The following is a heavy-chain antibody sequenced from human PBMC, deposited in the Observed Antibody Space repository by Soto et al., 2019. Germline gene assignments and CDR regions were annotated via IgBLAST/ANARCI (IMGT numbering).Heavy chain of an antibody. D-gene: IGHD3-9*01. Sequence: GGSLRLSCAASGFTFSSYSMVWVRQAPGKGLEWISYIFATSITIYYADSVKGRFTVSRDNTQNSLFLLMNSLRAEDTAIYYCARDKDWAFDYWGQGTLVTVSS. V-gene: IGHV3-48*04. CDR3: ARDKDWAFDY. J-gene: IGHJ4*02. CDR2: IFATSITI. CDR1: GFTFSSYS.